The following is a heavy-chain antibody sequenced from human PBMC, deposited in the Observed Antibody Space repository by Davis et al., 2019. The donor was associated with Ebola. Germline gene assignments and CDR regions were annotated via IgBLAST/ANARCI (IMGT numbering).Heavy chain of an antibody. V-gene: IGHV4-34*01. CDR2: INHSGST. J-gene: IGHJ4*02. D-gene: IGHD1-26*01. Sequence: PSETLSLTCAVYGGSFSGYYWSWIRQPPGKGLEWIGEINHSGSTNYNPSLKSRVTISVDTSKNQFSLKLSSVTAADTAVYYCARGPSRGALTPYWGQGTLVTVSS. CDR3: ARGPSRGALTPY. CDR1: GGSFSGYY.